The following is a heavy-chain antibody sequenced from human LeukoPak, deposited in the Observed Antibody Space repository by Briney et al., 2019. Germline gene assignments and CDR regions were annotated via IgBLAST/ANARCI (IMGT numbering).Heavy chain of an antibody. J-gene: IGHJ4*02. Sequence: SETLSLTCTVSGGSISSYYWSWIRQPPGKGLEWIATIYYSGNTYYNPSLKSRVTISVDTSKNQFSLKLNSVTAADTAVYYCARQEIPVAIPFDFWGQGTLVTVSS. V-gene: IGHV4-59*08. CDR1: GGSISSYY. CDR3: ARQEIPVAIPFDF. D-gene: IGHD2-2*02. CDR2: IYYSGNT.